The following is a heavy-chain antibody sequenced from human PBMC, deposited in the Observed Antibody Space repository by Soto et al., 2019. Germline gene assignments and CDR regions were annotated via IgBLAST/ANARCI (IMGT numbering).Heavy chain of an antibody. Sequence: SETLSLTCTVSGGSISSSSYYWGWIRQPPGKGLEWIGSIYYSGSTYYNQSLKSRVTISVDTSKNQFSLKLSSVTAADTAVYYCARRKVAAAGTWDYYYGMDVWGQGTTVTVSS. CDR2: IYYSGST. CDR3: ARRKVAAAGTWDYYYGMDV. V-gene: IGHV4-39*01. J-gene: IGHJ6*02. D-gene: IGHD6-13*01. CDR1: GGSISSSSYY.